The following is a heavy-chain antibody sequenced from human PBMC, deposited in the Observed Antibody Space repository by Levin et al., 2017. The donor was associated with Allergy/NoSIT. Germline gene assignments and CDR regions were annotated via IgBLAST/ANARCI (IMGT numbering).Heavy chain of an antibody. V-gene: IGHV1-18*01. CDR1: GYTFTSYG. CDR2: ISAYNGNT. CDR3: ARRRLRTYYYYYGMDV. Sequence: GASVKVSRKASGYTFTSYGISWVRQAPGQGLEWMGWISAYNGNTNYAQKLQGRVTMTTDTSTSTAYMELRSLRSDDTAVYYCARRRLRTYYYYYGMDVWGQGTTVTVSS. D-gene: IGHD4-17*01. J-gene: IGHJ6*02.